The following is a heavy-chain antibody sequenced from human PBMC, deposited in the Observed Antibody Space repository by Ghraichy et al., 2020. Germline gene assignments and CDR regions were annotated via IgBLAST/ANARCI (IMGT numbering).Heavy chain of an antibody. D-gene: IGHD2-2*01. CDR3: AKWGDDCRSTSCYWAHYYYYGMDV. CDR2: ISYDGSNK. J-gene: IGHJ6*02. CDR1: GFSFSSYG. V-gene: IGHV3-30*18. Sequence: GGSLRLSCAASGFSFSSYGMHWVRQAPGKGLEWVAVISYDGSNKYYADSVKGRFTISRDNSKNTLYLQMNSLRAEDTAVYYCAKWGDDCRSTSCYWAHYYYYGMDVWGQGTTVTVSS.